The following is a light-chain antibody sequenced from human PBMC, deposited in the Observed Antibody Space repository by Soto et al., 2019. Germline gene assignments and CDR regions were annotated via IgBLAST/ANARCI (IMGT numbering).Light chain of an antibody. CDR2: WAS. CDR1: QSVLYSSNNKNY. CDR3: QQYYGTPPT. J-gene: IGKJ1*01. V-gene: IGKV4-1*01. Sequence: DIVMTQSPDSLAVSLGERATINCKSSQSVLYSSNNKNYLAWYQQKPGQPPKQLIYWASTRESGVPDRFSGSGSGTDFTLTISSLQAEDVAVYYCQQYYGTPPTFGRGTMVEIK.